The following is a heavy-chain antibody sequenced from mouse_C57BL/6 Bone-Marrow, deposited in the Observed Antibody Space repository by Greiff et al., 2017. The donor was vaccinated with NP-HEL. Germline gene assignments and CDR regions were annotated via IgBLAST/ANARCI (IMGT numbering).Heavy chain of an antibody. CDR3: ARKGGLRREYYFDY. D-gene: IGHD2-4*01. CDR2: IYPGDGDT. V-gene: IGHV1-82*01. Sequence: LQESGPELVKPGASVKISCKASGYAFSSSWMNWVKQRPGKGLEWIGRIYPGDGDTNYNGKFKGKATLTADKSSSTAYMQLSSLTSEDSAVYFCARKGGLRREYYFDYWGQGTTLTVSS. J-gene: IGHJ2*01. CDR1: GYAFSSSW.